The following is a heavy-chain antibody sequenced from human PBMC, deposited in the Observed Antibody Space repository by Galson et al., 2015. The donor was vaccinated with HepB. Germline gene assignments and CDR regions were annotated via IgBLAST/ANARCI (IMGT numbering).Heavy chain of an antibody. V-gene: IGHV1-69*13. J-gene: IGHJ4*02. CDR3: ARGQGIVGATPFDY. Sequence: SVKVSCKASGGTFSSYAISWVRQAPGQGLEWMGGIIPIFGTANYAQKFQGRVTITADESTSTAYMELSSLRSEDTAVYYCARGQGIVGATPFDYWGQGTLVTVSS. CDR1: GGTFSSYA. D-gene: IGHD1-26*01. CDR2: IIPIFGTA.